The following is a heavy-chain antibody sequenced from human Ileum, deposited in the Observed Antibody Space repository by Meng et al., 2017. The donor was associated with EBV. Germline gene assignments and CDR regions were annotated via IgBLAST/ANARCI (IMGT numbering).Heavy chain of an antibody. CDR2: IDSDGSST. J-gene: IGHJ4*02. Sequence: VKLGGAGGGLVQPGGSLRLSCVGSRCIFSSYWMHWVRQVPGKGLVWVSRIDSDGSSTTYADSVKGRFTISRDNDKNTLYLQMNSLRVDDTAVYFCAREGSGYDYLGYWGQGTLVTVSS. V-gene: IGHV3-74*03. CDR3: AREGSGYDYLGY. D-gene: IGHD5-12*01. CDR1: RCIFSSYW.